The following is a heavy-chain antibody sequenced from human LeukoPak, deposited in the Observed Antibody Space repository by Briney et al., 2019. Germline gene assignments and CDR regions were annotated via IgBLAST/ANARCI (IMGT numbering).Heavy chain of an antibody. CDR3: AKDRTTGTTPTEFDY. V-gene: IGHV3-43*01. D-gene: IGHD1-1*01. Sequence: GGSPRLSCAASGFTFDDYTMHWVRQAPGKGLEWVSLISWDGGSTYYADSVKGRFTISRDNSKISLYLQMNSLRTEDTALYYCAKDRTTGTTPTEFDYWGQGTLVTVSS. CDR2: ISWDGGST. J-gene: IGHJ4*02. CDR1: GFTFDDYT.